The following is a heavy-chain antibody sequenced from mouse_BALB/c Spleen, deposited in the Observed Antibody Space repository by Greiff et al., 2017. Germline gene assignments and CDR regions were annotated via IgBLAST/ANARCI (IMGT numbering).Heavy chain of an antibody. CDR3: ARADSLLSMDY. Sequence: EVMLVESGPGLVKPSQSLSLTCTVTGYSITSDYAWNWIRQFPGNKLEWMGYISYSGSTSYNPSLKSRISITRDTSKNQFFLQLNSVTTEDTATYYCARADSLLSMDYWGQGTSVTVSS. J-gene: IGHJ4*01. CDR2: ISYSGST. D-gene: IGHD1-2*01. CDR1: GYSITSDYA. V-gene: IGHV3-2*02.